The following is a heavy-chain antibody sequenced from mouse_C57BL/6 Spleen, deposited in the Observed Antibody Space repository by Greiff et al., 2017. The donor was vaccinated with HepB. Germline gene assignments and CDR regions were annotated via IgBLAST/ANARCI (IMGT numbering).Heavy chain of an antibody. CDR3: AREVYYYGSRNPDY. D-gene: IGHD1-1*01. V-gene: IGHV5-17*01. Sequence: EVKLMESGGGLVKPGGSLKLSCAASGFTFSDYGMHWVRQAPEKGLEWVAYISSGSSTIYYADTVKGRFTISRDNAKNTLFLQMTSLRSEDTAMYYCAREVYYYGSRNPDYWGQGTTLTVSS. J-gene: IGHJ2*01. CDR2: ISSGSSTI. CDR1: GFTFSDYG.